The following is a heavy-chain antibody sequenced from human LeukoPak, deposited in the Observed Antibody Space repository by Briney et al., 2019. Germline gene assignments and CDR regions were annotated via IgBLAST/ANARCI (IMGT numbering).Heavy chain of an antibody. CDR1: GGSISSYY. Sequence: SETLSLTCTVSGGSISSYYWSWIRQPPGKGLEWVGYIYYSGNTNYNPSLKSRVTISVDTSKNQFSLQLSSVTAADTAVYFCAKDYGDYPLTFDYWGQGTLVTVSS. CDR3: AKDYGDYPLTFDY. J-gene: IGHJ4*02. CDR2: IYYSGNT. D-gene: IGHD4-17*01. V-gene: IGHV4-59*12.